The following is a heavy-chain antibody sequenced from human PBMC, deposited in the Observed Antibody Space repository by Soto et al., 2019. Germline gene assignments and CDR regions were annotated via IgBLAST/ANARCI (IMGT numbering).Heavy chain of an antibody. Sequence: SETLSLTCAVYGGSFSGYYWSWIRQPPGKGLEWIGEINHSGSTNYNPSLKSRVTISVDTSKNQFSLKLSSVTAADTAVYYCARWIRYYYGMDVWGQGTTVTVSS. J-gene: IGHJ6*02. D-gene: IGHD2-2*03. CDR3: ARWIRYYYGMDV. CDR1: GGSFSGYY. V-gene: IGHV4-34*01. CDR2: INHSGST.